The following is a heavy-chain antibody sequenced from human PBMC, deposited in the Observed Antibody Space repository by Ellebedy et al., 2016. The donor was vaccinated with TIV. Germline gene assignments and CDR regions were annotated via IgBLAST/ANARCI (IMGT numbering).Heavy chain of an antibody. J-gene: IGHJ4*02. CDR2: ISSSGVSS. CDR1: GVTFRNFA. Sequence: GGSLRLSCAASGVTFRNFAMTWVRQAPGKGLEWVSSISSSGVSSDYADSVRGRVTISRDNSKSTLYLQMDSLRADDSAEYYCAKLDSSGYYYGRLDYWGQGTLVTVSS. CDR3: AKLDSSGYYYGRLDY. V-gene: IGHV3-23*01. D-gene: IGHD3-22*01.